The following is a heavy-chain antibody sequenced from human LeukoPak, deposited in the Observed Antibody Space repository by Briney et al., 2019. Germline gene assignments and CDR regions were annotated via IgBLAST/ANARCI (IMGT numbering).Heavy chain of an antibody. CDR1: GASVSSYF. CDR2: IYYGGST. CDR3: ATTQQWLAFDY. D-gene: IGHD6-19*01. Sequence: SETLSLTCIVSGASVSSYFWSWIRQPPGKGLEYIGNIYYGGSTNYNPSLKSRVTISLDTSKNQFSLKLSSVTAADTAVYYCATTQQWLAFDYWGQGTLVTVSS. J-gene: IGHJ4*02. V-gene: IGHV4-59*02.